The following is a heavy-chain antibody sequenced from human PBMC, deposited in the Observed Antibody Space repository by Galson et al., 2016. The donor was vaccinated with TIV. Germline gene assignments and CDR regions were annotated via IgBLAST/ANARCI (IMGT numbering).Heavy chain of an antibody. CDR3: ASDHGGESWSGSHRVGYHNFMDV. J-gene: IGHJ6*03. CDR2: IIPILGIA. D-gene: IGHD3-3*01. CDR1: GGTFSSFT. Sequence: SVKVSCKASGGTFSSFTISWVRQAPGQGLEWMGRIIPILGIANYAQKFQGRLSIIADKSTSTAYMEMSSLRSEDTAVYYCASDHGGESWSGSHRVGYHNFMDVWGKGTTVTVSS. V-gene: IGHV1-69*02.